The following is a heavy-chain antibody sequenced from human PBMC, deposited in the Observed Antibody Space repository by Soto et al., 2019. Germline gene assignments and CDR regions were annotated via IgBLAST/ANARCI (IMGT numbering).Heavy chain of an antibody. Sequence: GGSLRLSCAASGFTFSSYAMHWVRQAPGKGLEWVAVISYDGSNKYYADSVKGRFTISRDNSKNTLYLQMNSLRAEDTAVYYCARDMGDEANWFDPWGQGTLVTVSS. CDR3: ARDMGDEANWFDP. CDR2: ISYDGSNK. D-gene: IGHD2-21*01. CDR1: GFTFSSYA. V-gene: IGHV3-30-3*01. J-gene: IGHJ5*02.